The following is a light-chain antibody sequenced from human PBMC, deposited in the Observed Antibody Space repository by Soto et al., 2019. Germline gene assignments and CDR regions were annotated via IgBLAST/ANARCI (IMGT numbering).Light chain of an antibody. J-gene: IGKJ2*03. CDR1: QSLLHSNGYSY. Sequence: EIVMTQSPLSLSVTPGEPASISCRSSQSLLHSNGYSYLDWYLQKPGQSPQLLIYLGSNRASGVPDRFSGSGSGTDLTLRLSRVEAEDVGVYYCMQVLQSLYSFGQGTKLEIK. CDR3: MQVLQSLYS. V-gene: IGKV2-28*01. CDR2: LGS.